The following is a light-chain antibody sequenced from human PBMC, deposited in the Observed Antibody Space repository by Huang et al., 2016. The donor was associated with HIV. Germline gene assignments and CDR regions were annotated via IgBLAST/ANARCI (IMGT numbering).Light chain of an antibody. CDR1: QSLLHSNGYNY. V-gene: IGKV2-28*01. Sequence: IVMTQSPRSLAVTPGEPASISCRSSQSLLHSNGYNYVDWYLQKPGQSPRLLIYLGSNRASGVPDMFSGSGSGTDFTLKISRVEAEDVGVYYCMQAFRGTFGPGTKVEIK. CDR2: LGS. CDR3: MQAFRGT. J-gene: IGKJ3*01.